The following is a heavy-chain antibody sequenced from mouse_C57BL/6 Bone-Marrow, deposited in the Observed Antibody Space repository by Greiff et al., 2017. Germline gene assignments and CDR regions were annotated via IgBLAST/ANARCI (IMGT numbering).Heavy chain of an antibody. D-gene: IGHD1-1*01. CDR2: INPGSGGT. J-gene: IGHJ3*01. CDR3: ARKGVYYGSSYGFAY. V-gene: IGHV1-54*01. CDR1: GYAFTNYL. Sequence: QVQLQQSGAELVRPGTSVKVSCKASGYAFTNYLIEWVKQRPGQGLEWIGVINPGSGGTNYNEKFKGKATLTADKSSSTAYMQLSSLTSEDSAVYFCARKGVYYGSSYGFAYWGQGTLVTVSA.